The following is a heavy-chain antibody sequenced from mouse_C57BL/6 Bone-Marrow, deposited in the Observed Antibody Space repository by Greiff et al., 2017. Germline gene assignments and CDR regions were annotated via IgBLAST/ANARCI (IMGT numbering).Heavy chain of an antibody. D-gene: IGHD2-3*01. V-gene: IGHV1-50*01. CDR1: GYTFTSYW. CDR3: TGGLLPCAMDY. J-gene: IGHJ4*01. CDR2: IDPSDSYT. Sequence: HVQLQQPGAELVKPGASVKLSCKASGYTFTSYWIQWVKQRPGQGLEWIGEIDPSDSYTNYNQKFKGKATLTVDTSSSTAYMQLSSLTSEDSAVYYCTGGLLPCAMDYWGQGTSVTVSS.